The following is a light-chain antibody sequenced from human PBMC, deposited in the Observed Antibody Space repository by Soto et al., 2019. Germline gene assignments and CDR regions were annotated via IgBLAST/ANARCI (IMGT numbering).Light chain of an antibody. CDR2: GAS. V-gene: IGKV1-5*01. CDR1: QSISGW. Sequence: DIQMTQSPATLSAPVGDRVTITCRGSQSISGWLAWYQQKSGKAPKLLIYGASSLEGGVPSRFSGSGSGTEFTLTISSLQPDIFATYYCQQYNSYRPFGPGSKV. J-gene: IGKJ1*01. CDR3: QQYNSYRP.